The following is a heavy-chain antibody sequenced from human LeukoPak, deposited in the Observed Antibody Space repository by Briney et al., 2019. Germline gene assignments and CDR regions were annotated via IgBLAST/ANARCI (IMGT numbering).Heavy chain of an antibody. Sequence: PGGSLRLSCVGSGFTFRSHAMSWVRQAPEKGLEFVSGIYENGGTTYYADSVKGRFSISRDNSKNTLYLQMNSLRAEDTAVYYCARMYYYDSSGYYTNYFDYWGQGTLVTVSS. J-gene: IGHJ4*02. D-gene: IGHD3-22*01. V-gene: IGHV3-23*01. CDR1: GFTFRSHA. CDR2: IYENGGTT. CDR3: ARMYYYDSSGYYTNYFDY.